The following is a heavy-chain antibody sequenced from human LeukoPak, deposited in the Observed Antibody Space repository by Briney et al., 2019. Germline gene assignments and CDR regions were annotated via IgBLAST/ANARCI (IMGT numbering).Heavy chain of an antibody. J-gene: IGHJ4*02. CDR2: IIPIFGTA. D-gene: IGHD2-2*03. CDR1: GGTFSSYA. V-gene: IGHV1-69*13. Sequence: SVKVSCKASGGTFSSYAISWVRQAPGQGLEWMGGIIPIFGTANYAQKFQGRLTITADEATTTVFMELSTLRSDDTAVYYCARAIPAGYCSGSNCYALDSWGQGTLVTVSS. CDR3: ARAIPAGYCSGSNCYALDS.